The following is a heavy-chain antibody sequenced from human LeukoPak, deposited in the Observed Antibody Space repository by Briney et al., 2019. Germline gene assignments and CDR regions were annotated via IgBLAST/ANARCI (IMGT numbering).Heavy chain of an antibody. V-gene: IGHV4-59*05. CDR3: VSPRGFSYGYFDY. D-gene: IGHD5-18*01. CDR2: IYYSKNT. CDR1: GGSINSYY. J-gene: IGHJ4*02. Sequence: SETLSLTCSVSGGSINSYYWSWIRQPPGKGLEWIGSIYYSKNTYYNPSLKSRVTISADTSKNQFPLTLGSVSATDTAVYYCVSPRGFSYGYFDYWGQGTLVTVSS.